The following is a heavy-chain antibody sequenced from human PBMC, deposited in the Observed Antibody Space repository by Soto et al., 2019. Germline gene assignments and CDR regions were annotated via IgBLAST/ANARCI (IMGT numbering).Heavy chain of an antibody. J-gene: IGHJ4*02. CDR2: ISGSGGST. CDR3: AKLQNWNYLEYYFDH. Sequence: PGRSLKLSCSASGFTFSSYAMSWVRQAPGKGLEWVSAISGSGGSTYYADSVKGRFTISRDNSKNTLYLQMNSLRAEDTAVYYCAKLQNWNYLEYYFDHWGQGTLATVSS. CDR1: GFTFSSYA. D-gene: IGHD1-7*01. V-gene: IGHV3-23*01.